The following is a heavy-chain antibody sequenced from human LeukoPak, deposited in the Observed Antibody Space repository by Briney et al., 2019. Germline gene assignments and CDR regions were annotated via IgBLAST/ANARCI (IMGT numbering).Heavy chain of an antibody. CDR3: ASSCGGDCDYNYYYYYMDV. J-gene: IGHJ6*03. V-gene: IGHV1-18*01. CDR2: ISAYNGNT. D-gene: IGHD2-21*02. Sequence: ASVKVSCKASGYTFTNYGINWLRQAPGQGLEWMGWISAYNGNTNYAQRLQGRVTMTTDTSTSTAYMELSSLRSEDTAVYYCASSCGGDCDYNYYYYYMDVWGKGTTVTISS. CDR1: GYTFTNYG.